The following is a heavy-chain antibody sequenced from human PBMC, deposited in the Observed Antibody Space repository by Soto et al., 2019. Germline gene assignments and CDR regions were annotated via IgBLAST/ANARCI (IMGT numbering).Heavy chain of an antibody. J-gene: IGHJ4*02. CDR2: ISAYNGNT. CDR1: GYTFTSYG. D-gene: IGHD5-12*01. CDR3: ARDRSRDGYNYYFDY. Sequence: ASVKVSCKASGYTFTSYGISWVRQAPGQGLEWMGWISAYNGNTNYAQKLQGRVTMTTDTSTSTAYMELRSLRSDDTAVYYCARDRSRDGYNYYFDYWGQGTLVTVS. V-gene: IGHV1-18*01.